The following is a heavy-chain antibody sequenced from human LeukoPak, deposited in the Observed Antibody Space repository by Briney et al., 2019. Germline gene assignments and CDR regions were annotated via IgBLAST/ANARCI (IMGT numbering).Heavy chain of an antibody. Sequence: PSQTLSLTCTVSGGSISSGDYYWGWIRQPPGKGLEWIGYIYYSGSTYYNPSLKSRVTISVDTSKNQFSLKLSSVTAADTAVYYCASGTVVTAIHFDYWGQGTLVTVSS. CDR2: IYYSGST. CDR1: GGSISSGDYY. D-gene: IGHD2-21*02. V-gene: IGHV4-30-4*01. CDR3: ASGTVVTAIHFDY. J-gene: IGHJ4*02.